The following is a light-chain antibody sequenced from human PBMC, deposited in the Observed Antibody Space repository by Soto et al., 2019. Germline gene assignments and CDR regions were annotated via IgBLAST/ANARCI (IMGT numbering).Light chain of an antibody. V-gene: IGKV3-20*01. CDR3: QQYGDSPLT. J-gene: IGKJ4*01. Sequence: EIVLMQSPGTLSLSPGERATLSCRASQSVSSATYLAWYQQKPGQAPRLLIYGASSRAAGIPDRFSGSGSGTDFTLTISRLEPEDFAVYYCQQYGDSPLTFGGGTKVE. CDR2: GAS. CDR1: QSVSSATY.